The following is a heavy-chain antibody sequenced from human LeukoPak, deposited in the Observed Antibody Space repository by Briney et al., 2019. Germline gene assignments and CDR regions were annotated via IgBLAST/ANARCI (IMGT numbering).Heavy chain of an antibody. CDR3: ARESGYSGGPFDY. D-gene: IGHD6-19*01. Sequence: SETLSLTCTVSGGSINSGGYYWSWIRQRPGKGLEYFGYIYSSGSTYYNPSLKSRVTISMDTSKNQFSLTLTSVTAADTAVYYCARESGYSGGPFDYWGQGILVTVSS. CDR1: GGSINSGGYY. CDR2: IYSSGST. J-gene: IGHJ4*02. V-gene: IGHV4-31*03.